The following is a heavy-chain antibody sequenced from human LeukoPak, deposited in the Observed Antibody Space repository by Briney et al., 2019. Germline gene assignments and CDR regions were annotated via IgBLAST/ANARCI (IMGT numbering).Heavy chain of an antibody. Sequence: PSETLSLTCTVSGGSVSSDYWSWIRQPPGKGLEWIGYMHSNGNSAYNPSLSSRVTVSLDTSKNQFSLRLESVTAADTALYYCARHVLLWLGEYNYAFDIWGRGTMVAVSS. CDR3: ARHVLLWLGEYNYAFDI. CDR2: MHSNGNS. CDR1: GGSVSSDY. V-gene: IGHV4-59*08. D-gene: IGHD3-10*01. J-gene: IGHJ3*02.